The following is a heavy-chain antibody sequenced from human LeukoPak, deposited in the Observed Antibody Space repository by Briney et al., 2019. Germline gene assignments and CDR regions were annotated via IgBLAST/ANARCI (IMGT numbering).Heavy chain of an antibody. CDR2: IYCSGST. D-gene: IGHD4-17*01. CDR3: ARTPFTVTHFDY. V-gene: IGHV4-31*03. Sequence: SQTLSLTGTFSGASISSGGYSWSWIRHHPGKGLEWIGYIYCSGSTYYNPSLKSRVTISVDTSKNQFSLKLSSVTAADTAVYYCARTPFTVTHFDYWGQGTLVTVSS. J-gene: IGHJ4*02. CDR1: GASISSGGYS.